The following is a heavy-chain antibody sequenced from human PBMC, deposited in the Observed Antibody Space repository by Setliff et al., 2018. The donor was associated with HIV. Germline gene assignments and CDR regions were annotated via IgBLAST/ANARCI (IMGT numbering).Heavy chain of an antibody. D-gene: IGHD2-21*01. Sequence: GASVKVSCKASGYTFTSYDINWVRQATGQGLEWMGWMNPKSGNTGYAQKFQGRVTMTSNTFIGTAYMELSSLTSEDTAVYYCARGHLDRDYWEDIVGNWFAPWGQGTLVTVSS. CDR1: GYTFTSYD. CDR2: MNPKSGNT. V-gene: IGHV1-8*01. CDR3: ARGHLDRDYWEDIVGNWFAP. J-gene: IGHJ5*02.